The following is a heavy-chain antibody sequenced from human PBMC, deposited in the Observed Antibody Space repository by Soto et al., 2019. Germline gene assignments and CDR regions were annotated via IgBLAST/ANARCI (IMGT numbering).Heavy chain of an antibody. CDR1: GGSFSGYY. CDR2: INHSGST. Sequence: PSETLSLTCAVYGGSFSGYYWSWIRQPPGKGLEWIGEINHSGSTNYNPSLKSRVTISVDTSKNQFSLKLSSVTAADTAVYYCARGSLLWFGELLYYYSGMDVWGQGTTVTVSS. D-gene: IGHD3-10*01. J-gene: IGHJ6*02. CDR3: ARGSLLWFGELLYYYSGMDV. V-gene: IGHV4-34*01.